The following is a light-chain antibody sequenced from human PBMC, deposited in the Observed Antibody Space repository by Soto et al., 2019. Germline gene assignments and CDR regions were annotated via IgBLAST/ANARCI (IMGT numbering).Light chain of an antibody. CDR3: SSYTAGGTI. V-gene: IGLV2-14*01. CDR1: SGDGGGYYY. Sequence: QSVLTQPASVSGSPGQSITISGTGTSGDGGGYYYVSWYQQLPGKAPKLMISEVSNRPSGVSNRFSGSKSGNTASLTISGLQAEDEADYYCSSYTAGGTIFGPGTKVTV. J-gene: IGLJ1*01. CDR2: EVS.